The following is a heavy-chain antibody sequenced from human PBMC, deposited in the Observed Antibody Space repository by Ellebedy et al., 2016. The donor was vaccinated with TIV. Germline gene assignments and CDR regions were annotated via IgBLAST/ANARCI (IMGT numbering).Heavy chain of an antibody. D-gene: IGHD4-11*01. CDR2: IYTDGRT. CDR1: GFTVGTTH. V-gene: IGHV3-66*01. CDR3: AREPVPTWAFDF. J-gene: IGHJ4*02. Sequence: GESLKISCAVSGFTVGTTHMNWVRQAPGKGLEWVSDIYTDGRTFYHDSVKGRFTISRDNSKNSLYLQMNSLTVEDTAVYYCAREPVPTWAFDFWGQGTLVTVSS.